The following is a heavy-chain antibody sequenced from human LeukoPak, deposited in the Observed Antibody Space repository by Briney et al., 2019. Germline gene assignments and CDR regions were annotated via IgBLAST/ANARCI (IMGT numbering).Heavy chain of an antibody. CDR3: AKDLWTDSSGWNYFDY. Sequence: GGSLRLSCAASGFTFTRSAMGWVRQAPGKGLEWVSCITNSGGGTYYADSVKGRFTISRDNSKNTLHLQMNSLRADDTAVYYCAKDLWTDSSGWNYFDYWGQGTLVTVSS. V-gene: IGHV3-23*01. J-gene: IGHJ4*02. CDR2: ITNSGGGT. D-gene: IGHD6-19*01. CDR1: GFTFTRSA.